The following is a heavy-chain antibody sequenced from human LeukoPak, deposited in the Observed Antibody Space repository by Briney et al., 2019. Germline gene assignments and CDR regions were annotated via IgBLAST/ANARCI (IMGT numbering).Heavy chain of an antibody. CDR3: ARGSLLCPYYMDV. CDR1: GYTFTSYY. V-gene: IGHV1-46*01. CDR2: INPSGGST. Sequence: ASVKVSCKASGYTFTSYYMHLVRHAPGQGLEWMGIINPSGGSTSYAQKFQGRVTMTRDTSTSTVYMELSSLRSEDTAVYYCARGSLLCPYYMDVWGKGTTVTVSS. J-gene: IGHJ6*03. D-gene: IGHD2-21*01.